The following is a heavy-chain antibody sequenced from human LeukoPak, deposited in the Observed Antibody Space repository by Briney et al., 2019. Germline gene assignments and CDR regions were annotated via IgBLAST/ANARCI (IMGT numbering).Heavy chain of an antibody. CDR2: ISGSGGST. V-gene: IGHV3-23*01. Sequence: PGGSLRLSCAASGXTFSSYAMSWVRQAPGKGPEWVSAISGSGGSTYYADSVKGRFTISRDNSKNTLYLQMNSLRAEDTAVYYCALLLASAPGVGAFDIWGQGTMVTVSS. J-gene: IGHJ3*02. D-gene: IGHD2-8*01. CDR3: ALLLASAPGVGAFDI. CDR1: GXTFSSYA.